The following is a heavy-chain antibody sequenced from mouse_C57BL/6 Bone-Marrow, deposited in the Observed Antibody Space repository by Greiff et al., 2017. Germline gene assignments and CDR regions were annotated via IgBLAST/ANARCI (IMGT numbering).Heavy chain of an antibody. V-gene: IGHV5-9-1*02. CDR2: ISSGGDYI. CDR1: GFTFSSYA. D-gene: IGHD2-3*01. Sequence: EVKLVESGEGLVKPGGSLKLSCAASGFTFSSYAMSWVRQAPEKRLEWVAYISSGGDYIYYADTVKGRFTISRDNARNTLYLQMSSLKSEDTAMYYCTRDDGYWDYWDQGTTLTVSS. J-gene: IGHJ2*01. CDR3: TRDDGYWDY.